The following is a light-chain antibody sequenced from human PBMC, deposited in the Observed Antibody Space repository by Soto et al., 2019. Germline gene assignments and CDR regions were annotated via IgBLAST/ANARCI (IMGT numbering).Light chain of an antibody. CDR2: AAS. V-gene: IGKV1-39*01. Sequence: DIQMTQSPSSLSASLGDRVTITCRASQSISSYLNWYQQKPGKAPKLPIYAASSLQSGVPSRFSGSGSGTDFTLTISSLQPEDFATYYCQQTYNTPWTFGQGTKVDIK. CDR1: QSISSY. CDR3: QQTYNTPWT. J-gene: IGKJ1*01.